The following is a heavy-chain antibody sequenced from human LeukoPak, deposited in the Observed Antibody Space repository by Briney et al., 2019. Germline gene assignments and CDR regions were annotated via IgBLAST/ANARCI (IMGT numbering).Heavy chain of an antibody. J-gene: IGHJ4*02. CDR3: ASPYSSSFDY. CDR1: GFTCSDYY. CDR2: ISSSGSTI. V-gene: IGHV3-11*01. D-gene: IGHD6-6*01. Sequence: GGSLRLSCAASGFTCSDYYMRWLRQAPGKGLEGVSYISSSGSTIYYADSVKGRFTISRDNAKNSLYLQMNSLRAEDTAVYYCASPYSSSFDYWGQGTLVTVSS.